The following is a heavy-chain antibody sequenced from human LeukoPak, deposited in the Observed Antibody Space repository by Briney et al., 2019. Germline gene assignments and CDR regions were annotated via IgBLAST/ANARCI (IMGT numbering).Heavy chain of an antibody. Sequence: GGSLRHACAASGFTFSSYWMSWVRQGPWKGLEWVANIKHGGSENYYIDSVKGRFTISRDNAKNSVYLQMNRLRAEDTAVYYCARVRREMKRSLGRTTEYSYYYYMDVWGKGTTVTVSS. D-gene: IGHD1/OR15-1a*01. CDR1: GFTFSSYW. CDR2: IKHGGSEN. CDR3: ARVRREMKRSLGRTTEYSYYYYMDV. V-gene: IGHV3-7*01. J-gene: IGHJ6*03.